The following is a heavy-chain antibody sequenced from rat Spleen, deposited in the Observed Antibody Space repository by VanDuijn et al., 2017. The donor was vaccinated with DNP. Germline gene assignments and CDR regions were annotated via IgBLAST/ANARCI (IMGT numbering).Heavy chain of an antibody. CDR3: VRRHLRQLYKSMDA. CDR1: GYSISRTY. J-gene: IGHJ4*01. D-gene: IGHD1-2*01. Sequence: EVQLQESGPGLLKPSQSLSLTCSVTGYSISRTYWGWFRKFPGNKMEWIGHISYSGGTSYNPSLKSRISITRDTSKNQFFLQLNSVTTEDTATYYCVRRHLRQLYKSMDAWGQGSSVTVSS. CDR2: ISYSGGT. V-gene: IGHV3-1*01.